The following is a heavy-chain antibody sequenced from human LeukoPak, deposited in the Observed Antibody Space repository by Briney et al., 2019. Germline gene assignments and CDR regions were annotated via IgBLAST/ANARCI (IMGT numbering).Heavy chain of an antibody. CDR3: ASMVRGVIIKDY. D-gene: IGHD3-10*01. V-gene: IGHV4-30-2*01. CDR1: GGSISSGDYY. Sequence: SETLSLTCTVSGGSISSGDYYWSWIRQPPGKGLEWIGYIYHNGRTYHNPSLKSRVTISVDTSKNQFSLKLSSVTAADTAVYYCASMVRGVIIKDYWGQGTLATVSS. J-gene: IGHJ4*02. CDR2: IYHNGRT.